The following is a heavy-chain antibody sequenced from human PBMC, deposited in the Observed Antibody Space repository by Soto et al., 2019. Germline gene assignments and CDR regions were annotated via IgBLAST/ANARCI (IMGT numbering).Heavy chain of an antibody. CDR1: GYSFTTYW. J-gene: IGHJ4*02. V-gene: IGHV5-51*01. CDR3: ARPWSSSGRVEY. CDR2: IYPGDSDT. Sequence: PGESLKISCKASGYSFTTYWIGWVRQMPGKGPEWMGIIYPGDSDTKHSPSFQGQVTISADKSIGTAYLQWNSLRASDTAMYYCARPWSSSGRVEYWGQGTLVTVS. D-gene: IGHD6-6*01.